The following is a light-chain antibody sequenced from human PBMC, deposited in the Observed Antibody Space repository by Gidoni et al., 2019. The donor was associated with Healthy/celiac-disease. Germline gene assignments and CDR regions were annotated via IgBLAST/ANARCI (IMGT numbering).Light chain of an antibody. CDR3: QSYDSSLSGLVV. CDR2: GNS. CDR1: SSNSGAGYD. J-gene: IGLJ2*01. Sequence: QSMLTQPPSVSGAPGQRVTISCTGSSSNSGAGYDVHWYQQLPGTAPKLLIYGNSNRPSGVPDRFSGSKSGTSASLAITGLQAEDEADYYCQSYDSSLSGLVVFGGGTKLTVL. V-gene: IGLV1-40*01.